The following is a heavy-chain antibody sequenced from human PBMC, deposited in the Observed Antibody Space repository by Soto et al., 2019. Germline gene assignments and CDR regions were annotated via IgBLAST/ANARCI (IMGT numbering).Heavy chain of an antibody. V-gene: IGHV4-34*01. Sequence: QVQLQQWGAGLLKPSETLSLTCAVYGGSFSGYYWSWLRQPPGKGPEWNGEINHSGNTKYNPSLESRVTISVDTSKNQFSLKLNSVSAADTAVYYCARTGGMDVWSQGATVTVSS. J-gene: IGHJ6*02. CDR3: ARTGGMDV. CDR2: INHSGNT. CDR1: GGSFSGYY.